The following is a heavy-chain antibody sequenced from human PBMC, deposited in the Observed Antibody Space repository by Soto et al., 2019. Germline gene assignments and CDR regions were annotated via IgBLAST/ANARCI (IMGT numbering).Heavy chain of an antibody. D-gene: IGHD2-8*01. J-gene: IGHJ4*02. V-gene: IGHV4-34*01. CDR1: GGSFSGYY. Sequence: KPSETLSLTCAVYGGSFSGYYWSWIRQPPGKGLEWIGEINHSGSTNYNPSLKSRVTISVDTSKNQFSLKLSSVTAADTAVYYCARGLFRPHCTNGVCYSPSIVQDVGFDYWGQGTLVTVSS. CDR2: INHSGST. CDR3: ARGLFRPHCTNGVCYSPSIVQDVGFDY.